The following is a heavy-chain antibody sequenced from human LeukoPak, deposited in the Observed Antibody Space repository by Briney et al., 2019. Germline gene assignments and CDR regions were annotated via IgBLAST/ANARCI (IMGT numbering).Heavy chain of an antibody. CDR2: INANSGGT. Sequence: ASVKVSCKASGYTFTGYYMHWVRQAPGQGLEWMGWINANSGGTNYAQKFQGWVTMTRDTSISTAYMELSRLRSDDTAVYYCASSRVGGGEDAFDIWGQGTMVTVSS. V-gene: IGHV1-2*04. CDR1: GYTFTGYY. J-gene: IGHJ3*02. CDR3: ASSRVGGGEDAFDI. D-gene: IGHD3-16*01.